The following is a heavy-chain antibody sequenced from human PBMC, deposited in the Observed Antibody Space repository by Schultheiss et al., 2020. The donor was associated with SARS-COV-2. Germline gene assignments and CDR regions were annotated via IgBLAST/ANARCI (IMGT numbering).Heavy chain of an antibody. Sequence: GGSLRLSCAASGFTFSSYGMHWVRQAPGKGLEWVSAISGSGGSTYYADSVKGRFTISRDNSKNTLYLQMNSLRAEDTAVYYCAKFRGSNPFDYWGQGTLVTVSS. V-gene: IGHV3-23*01. D-gene: IGHD3-10*01. CDR1: GFTFSSYG. CDR2: ISGSGGST. CDR3: AKFRGSNPFDY. J-gene: IGHJ4*02.